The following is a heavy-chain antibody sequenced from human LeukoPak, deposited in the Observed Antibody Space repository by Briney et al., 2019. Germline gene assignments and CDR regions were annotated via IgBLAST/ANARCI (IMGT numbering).Heavy chain of an antibody. D-gene: IGHD1-7*01. Sequence: PSETLSLTCAVYGGSFSGYYWSWIRQPPGKGLEWIGEINHSGSTNYNPSLKSRGTISVDTSKNQFSLKLSSVTAADTAVYYCARTNRITGTTADYWGQGTLVTVSS. J-gene: IGHJ4*02. V-gene: IGHV4-34*01. CDR1: GGSFSGYY. CDR3: ARTNRITGTTADY. CDR2: INHSGST.